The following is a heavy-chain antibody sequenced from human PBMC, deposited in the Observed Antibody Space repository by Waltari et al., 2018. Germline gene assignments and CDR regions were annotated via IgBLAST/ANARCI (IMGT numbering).Heavy chain of an antibody. CDR2: ISSGSTYI. V-gene: IGHV3-21*06. Sequence: LVESGGGLVKPGGSLRLSCAGSGFSFNDYTMNWVRQAPGRGLEWVSSISSGSTYIYYADSVKGRFTISRDNAKNSLYLQMNSLRDEDTAVYFCARDKESCYDVLTASGWFDPWGHGTLVTVSS. CDR1: GFSFNDYT. J-gene: IGHJ5*02. D-gene: IGHD3-9*01. CDR3: ARDKESCYDVLTASGWFDP.